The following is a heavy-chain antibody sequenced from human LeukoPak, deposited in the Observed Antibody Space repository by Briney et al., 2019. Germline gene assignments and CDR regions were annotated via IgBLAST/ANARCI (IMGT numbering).Heavy chain of an antibody. Sequence: GGSLRLSCSASGLTLSGYWMHWVRQIPGKGLVWVSRIDSDGSGTSYADSVKGRFTISRDDVKNMLYLQMNSLRVEDTGLYYCSTVEHFWGQGTLVTVSS. J-gene: IGHJ4*02. V-gene: IGHV3-74*01. D-gene: IGHD1/OR15-1a*01. CDR2: IDSDGSGT. CDR1: GLTLSGYW. CDR3: STVEHF.